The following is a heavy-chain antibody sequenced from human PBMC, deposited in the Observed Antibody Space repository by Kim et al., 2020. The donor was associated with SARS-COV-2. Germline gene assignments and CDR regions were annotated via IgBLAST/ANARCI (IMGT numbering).Heavy chain of an antibody. Sequence: SETLSLTCTVSGGSIRSYYLSWIRQPAGKGLEWIGRIYTSGIGNYNPSLKSRVTLSVDTSTNQFSLKLNSVTAADTAVYYCARFPFRADGTGPFDIWGQGTVVSVSS. CDR1: GGSIRSYY. V-gene: IGHV4-4*07. CDR3: ARFPFRADGTGPFDI. D-gene: IGHD6-13*01. J-gene: IGHJ3*02. CDR2: IYTSGIG.